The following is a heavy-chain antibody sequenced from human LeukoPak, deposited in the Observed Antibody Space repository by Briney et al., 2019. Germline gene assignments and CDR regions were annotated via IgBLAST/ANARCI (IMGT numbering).Heavy chain of an antibody. V-gene: IGHV3-7*03. D-gene: IGHD2/OR15-2a*01. J-gene: IGHJ4*02. CDR1: GFTFSSYW. CDR2: IKQDGSVK. Sequence: GGSLRLSCAASGFTFSSYWMSWVRQAPGKGLEWVANIKQDGSVKYYVDSVKGRFTISRDNSKNTLYLQMNSLRAEDTALYFCARGAFYDYWGQGTLVTVSS. CDR3: ARGAFYDY.